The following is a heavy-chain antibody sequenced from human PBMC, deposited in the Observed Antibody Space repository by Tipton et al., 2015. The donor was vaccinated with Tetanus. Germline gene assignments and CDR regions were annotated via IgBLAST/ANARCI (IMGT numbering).Heavy chain of an antibody. CDR1: GDSISFYY. J-gene: IGHJ2*01. CDR2: FYTTGST. CDR3: ARGGKLGLGYFDL. D-gene: IGHD7-27*01. V-gene: IGHV4-4*07. Sequence: LRLSCTVSGDSISFYYWSWIRQPAGKGLEWIGRFYTTGSTIYNPPLRSRVTMSVDTSKNQFSLTLGSVTAADTAVYYCARGGKLGLGYFDLWGRGTLVTVSS.